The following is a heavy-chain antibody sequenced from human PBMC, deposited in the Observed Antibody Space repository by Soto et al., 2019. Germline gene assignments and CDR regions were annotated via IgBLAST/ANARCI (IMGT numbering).Heavy chain of an antibody. CDR1: GFTFSNAW. Sequence: SLRLSCAASGFTFSNAWMSWVRQAPGKGLEWVGRIKSKTDGGTTDYAAPVKGRFTISRDDSKNTLYLQMNSLKTEDTAVYYCTTPSLTTVVILGDAFDIWGQGTMVTVSS. CDR3: TTPSLTTVVILGDAFDI. D-gene: IGHD4-17*01. V-gene: IGHV3-15*01. J-gene: IGHJ3*02. CDR2: IKSKTDGGTT.